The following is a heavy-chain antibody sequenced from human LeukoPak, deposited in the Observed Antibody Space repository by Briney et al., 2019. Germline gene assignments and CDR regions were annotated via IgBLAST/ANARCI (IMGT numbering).Heavy chain of an antibody. CDR2: TYYRSTWYN. J-gene: IGHJ5*02. D-gene: IGHD2-2*01. CDR3: ARRLTQYDCFDP. V-gene: IGHV6-1*01. Sequence: SQTLSLTCAISGDSVSINSVTWNWIRQSPPKGLDWLGRTYYRSTWYNDYAVSVRGRITVNPDTSKNQFSLHLNSVTPEDTAVYYCARRLTQYDCFDPWGQGILVTVSS. CDR1: GDSVSINSVT.